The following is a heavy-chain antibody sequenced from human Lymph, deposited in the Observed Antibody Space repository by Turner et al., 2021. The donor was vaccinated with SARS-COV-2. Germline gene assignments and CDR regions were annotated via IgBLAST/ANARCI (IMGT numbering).Heavy chain of an antibody. D-gene: IGHD6-13*01. CDR2: IYRGGTT. J-gene: IGHJ6*02. Sequence: EVQLVESGGGLIKPGGYLRLPCAASGIIVSRNYMNWVRQAPGKGLEWVSVIYRGGTTYYADSVKGRFTISRDNSKNTLYLQMNSLRIEDTAVYYCARDLGTYGMDVWGQGTTVTVSS. CDR1: GIIVSRNY. CDR3: ARDLGTYGMDV. V-gene: IGHV3-53*02.